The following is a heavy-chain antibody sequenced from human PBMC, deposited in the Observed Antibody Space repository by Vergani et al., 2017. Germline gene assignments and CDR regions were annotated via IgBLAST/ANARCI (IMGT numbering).Heavy chain of an antibody. CDR3: ARDCTSGGCPDNYGRDV. Sequence: VQLVESGGGLVKPGGSLRLSCAASGFTFSDFSMSWVRQALGKGLEWVAFIGSSGPYINYADSVKGRFIISRDNTNNSLFLQLRSLRAEDAAVYYCARDCTSGGCPDNYGRDVWGQGATVTVSS. CDR1: GFTFSDFS. D-gene: IGHD2-8*01. CDR2: IGSSGPYI. V-gene: IGHV3-21*06. J-gene: IGHJ6*02.